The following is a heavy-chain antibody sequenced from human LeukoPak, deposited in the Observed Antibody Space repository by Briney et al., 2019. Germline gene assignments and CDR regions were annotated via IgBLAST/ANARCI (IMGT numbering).Heavy chain of an antibody. CDR3: ARYCGTDCYSGPPHVFDV. CDR2: VFHNGST. D-gene: IGHD2-21*02. V-gene: IGHV4-4*02. J-gene: IGHJ3*01. CDR1: GGSISRNTW. Sequence: SEPLSLTCAVSGGSISRNTWWTWVRQPPGKGLEWIGEVFHNGSTNYNPSLKSRVTISVDKSKNQFSLKMNSVTAADTAVHLCARYCGTDCYSGPPHVFDVWGQGTMVTVSS.